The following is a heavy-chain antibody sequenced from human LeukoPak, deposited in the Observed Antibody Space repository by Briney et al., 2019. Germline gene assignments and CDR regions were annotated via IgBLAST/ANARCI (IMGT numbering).Heavy chain of an antibody. CDR2: ISSSGSTI. CDR3: AKCSGWFVRGKDYYYYYMDV. Sequence: KTGGSLRLSCAASGFTFSDYYMSWIRQDPGKGLEWVSYISSSGSTIYYADSVKGRFTISRDNSKHTLYLQMNSLRAEDTAVYYCAKCSGWFVRGKDYYYYYMDVWGRGTTVTVSS. D-gene: IGHD6-19*01. CDR1: GFTFSDYY. J-gene: IGHJ6*03. V-gene: IGHV3-11*01.